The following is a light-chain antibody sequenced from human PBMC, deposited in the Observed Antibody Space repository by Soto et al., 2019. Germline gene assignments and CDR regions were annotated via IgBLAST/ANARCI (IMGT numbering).Light chain of an antibody. V-gene: IGKV3-11*01. CDR3: QQRNSWPRT. Sequence: IVLIQSPATLSVSPGERATLSCRASQNISNYVIWYQQKPGQAPRLLIYDVSIRATDIPARFSGSGSGTDFTLTISSLELEDLAVYYCQQRNSWPRTFGQGTKVEI. CDR1: QNISNY. CDR2: DVS. J-gene: IGKJ1*01.